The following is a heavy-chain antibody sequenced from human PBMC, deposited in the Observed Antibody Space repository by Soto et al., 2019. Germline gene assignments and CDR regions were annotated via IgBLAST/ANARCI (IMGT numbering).Heavy chain of an antibody. Sequence: SETLSLTCTVSGGSISSGGYYWGWIRQHPGKGLEWIGYIYYSGSTYYNPSLKSRVTISVDTSKNQFSLKLSSVTAADTAVYYCASDKYYYGSGKDGMDVWGQGTPVTVSS. CDR2: IYYSGST. V-gene: IGHV4-31*03. CDR1: GGSISSGGYY. CDR3: ASDKYYYGSGKDGMDV. D-gene: IGHD3-10*01. J-gene: IGHJ6*02.